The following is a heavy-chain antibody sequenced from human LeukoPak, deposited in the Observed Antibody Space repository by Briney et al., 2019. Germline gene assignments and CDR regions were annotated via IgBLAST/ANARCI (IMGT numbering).Heavy chain of an antibody. Sequence: PGESLKISCKGSGYSFTSYWIGWVRQMPGKGLEWMGIIYPGDSDTRYSPSFQGQVTISADKSISTAYLQWSSLKASDTAIYYCAIPPGYCGNDCSFDHWGQGTLVTVSS. D-gene: IGHD2-21*02. V-gene: IGHV5-51*01. J-gene: IGHJ4*02. CDR2: IYPGDSDT. CDR1: GYSFTSYW. CDR3: AIPPGYCGNDCSFDH.